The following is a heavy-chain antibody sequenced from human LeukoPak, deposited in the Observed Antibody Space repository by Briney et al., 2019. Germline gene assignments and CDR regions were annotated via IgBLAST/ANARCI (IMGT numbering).Heavy chain of an antibody. V-gene: IGHV4-4*07. CDR1: GGSISSYY. D-gene: IGHD6-6*01. CDR3: ARDFSSSSTVYYYYYMDV. J-gene: IGHJ6*03. Sequence: SETLSLTCTVSGGSISSYYWSWIRQPAGKGLEWIGRIYTSGSTNYNPSLKSRVTMSVDTSKNQFSLKLSSVTAADTAIYYCARDFSSSSTVYYYYYMDVWGKGTTVTVSS. CDR2: IYTSGST.